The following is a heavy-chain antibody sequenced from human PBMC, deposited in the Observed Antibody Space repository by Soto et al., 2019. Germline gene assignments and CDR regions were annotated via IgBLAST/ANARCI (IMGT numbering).Heavy chain of an antibody. D-gene: IGHD4-17*01. V-gene: IGHV2-70*01. J-gene: IGHJ6*02. Sequence: GPPLVNPTQTLTLTCTFSGFSLSTSGMCVSWIRQPPGKALEWLALIDWDDDKYYSTSLKTRLTISKDTSKNQVVLTMTNMDPVDTATYYCARIRIGGYGDYYYYYGMDVWGQGTTVTVSS. CDR3: ARIRIGGYGDYYYYYGMDV. CDR1: GFSLSTSGMC. CDR2: IDWDDDK.